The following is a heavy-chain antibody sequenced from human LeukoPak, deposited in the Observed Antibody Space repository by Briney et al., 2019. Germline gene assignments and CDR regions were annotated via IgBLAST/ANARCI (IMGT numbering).Heavy chain of an antibody. CDR3: AKGGDGYNYSFDY. CDR2: IYIGGNT. V-gene: IGHV3-53*04. Sequence: PGGSLRLSCAASGLTVSSNYMGWVRQAPGKGLEWVSVIYIGGNTYYADSVKGRFTISRHSSTNTLYLQMNSLRAEDTAVYYFAKGGDGYNYSFDYWGQGTLVTVSS. D-gene: IGHD5-24*01. J-gene: IGHJ4*02. CDR1: GLTVSSNY.